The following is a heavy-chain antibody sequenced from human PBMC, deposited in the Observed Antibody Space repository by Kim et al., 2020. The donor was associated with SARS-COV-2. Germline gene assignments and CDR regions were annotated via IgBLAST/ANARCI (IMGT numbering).Heavy chain of an antibody. J-gene: IGHJ6*02. Sequence: ASVKVSCKASGYTFTSYGISWVRQAPGQGLEWMGWISAYNGNTNYAQKLQGRVTMTTDTSTSTAYMELRSLRSDDTAVYYCARDPNYYGSGSYYNLAMAYYSYGMDVWGQGTTVTVSS. CDR3: ARDPNYYGSGSYYNLAMAYYSYGMDV. CDR2: ISAYNGNT. V-gene: IGHV1-18*01. D-gene: IGHD3-10*01. CDR1: GYTFTSYG.